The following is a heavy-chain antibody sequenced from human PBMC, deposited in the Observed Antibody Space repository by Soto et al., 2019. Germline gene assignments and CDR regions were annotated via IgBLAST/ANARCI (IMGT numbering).Heavy chain of an antibody. J-gene: IGHJ4*02. CDR2: ISGSGGST. CDR1: GFTFSSYA. CDR3: AKDLTSMIWLELEDFDY. D-gene: IGHD6-19*01. Sequence: GGSLRLSCAASGFTFSSYAMSWVRQAPGKGLEWVSAISGSGGSTYYADSVKGRFTISRDNSKNTLYLQMNSLRAEDTAVYYCAKDLTSMIWLELEDFDYWGQGTLVTVSS. V-gene: IGHV3-23*01.